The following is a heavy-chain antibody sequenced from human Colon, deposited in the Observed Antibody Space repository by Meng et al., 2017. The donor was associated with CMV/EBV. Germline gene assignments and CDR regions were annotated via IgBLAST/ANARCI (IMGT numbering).Heavy chain of an antibody. Sequence: GGSLRLSCAASGFPFSNHWMTWVRQAPGKGLEWVANIKEGGSEKYYVDSVKGRFTISRDNAKNSLFLQMNTLRAEDTAVYYCAISHVDPCDAWGQGTLVTVSS. J-gene: IGHJ5*02. CDR2: IKEGGSEK. CDR3: AISHVDPCDA. V-gene: IGHV3-7*01. D-gene: IGHD3/OR15-3a*01. CDR1: GFPFSNHW.